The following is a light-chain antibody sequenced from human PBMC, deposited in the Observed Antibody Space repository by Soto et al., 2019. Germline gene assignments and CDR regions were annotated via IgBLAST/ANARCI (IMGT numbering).Light chain of an antibody. CDR1: SIDVGLYNF. CDR2: DVT. J-gene: IGLJ2*01. V-gene: IGLV2-11*01. Sequence: QSVLTQPRSVSGSPGQSVTISCTGTSIDVGLYNFVSWYQQYPGKPPKLIIYDVTERPSGVPDRFSGSKSGNTASLTISGLLAEDEADYYCCSYAGGFVVFGGGTKLTVL. CDR3: CSYAGGFVV.